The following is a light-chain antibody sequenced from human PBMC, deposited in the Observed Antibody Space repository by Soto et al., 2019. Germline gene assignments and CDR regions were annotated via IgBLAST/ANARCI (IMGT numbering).Light chain of an antibody. Sequence: ENVLTQSPGTLSLSPGERAALSCRASQSVTGSFLAWSQQKPGQSPRLLIFDSSSRATGIPDRFSGSGSGTDFTLTISSLEPEDVAVYYCQQYSDYPLTFGGGTKVEIK. CDR1: QSVTGSF. J-gene: IGKJ4*01. V-gene: IGKV3-20*01. CDR3: QQYSDYPLT. CDR2: DSS.